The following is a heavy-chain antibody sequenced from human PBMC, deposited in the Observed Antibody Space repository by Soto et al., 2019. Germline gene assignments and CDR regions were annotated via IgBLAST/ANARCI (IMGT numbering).Heavy chain of an antibody. V-gene: IGHV3-23*01. CDR1: GFICSSYA. Sequence: GGSLSLARAASGFICSSYAMSWFRQAPGKGLEWVSAISGSGGSTYYADSVKGRFTISRDNSKNTLYLQMNSLRAEDTAVYYCAKTDAYFDYWGQGTLVTVSS. CDR3: AKTDAYFDY. J-gene: IGHJ4*02. CDR2: ISGSGGST.